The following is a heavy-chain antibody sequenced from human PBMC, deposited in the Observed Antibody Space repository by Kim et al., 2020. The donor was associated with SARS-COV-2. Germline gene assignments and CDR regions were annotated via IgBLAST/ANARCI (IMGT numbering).Heavy chain of an antibody. D-gene: IGHD1-1*01. J-gene: IGHJ3*02. V-gene: IGHV1-69*13. CDR3: ARGAERLKAGAFDI. CDR1: GGTFSSYA. Sequence: SVKVSCKASGGTFSSYAISWVRQAPGQGLEWMGGIIPIFGTANYAQKFQGRVTITADESTSTAYMELSSLRSEDTAVYYCARGAERLKAGAFDIWGQGTMVTVSS. CDR2: IIPIFGTA.